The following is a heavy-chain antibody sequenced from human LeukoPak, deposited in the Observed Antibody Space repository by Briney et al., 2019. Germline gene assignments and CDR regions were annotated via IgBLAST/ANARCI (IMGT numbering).Heavy chain of an antibody. CDR1: GFSFSSYI. D-gene: IGHD6-13*01. V-gene: IGHV3-21*01. CDR3: ARDPQGYSSSWFDY. CDR2: IRSSSSYI. Sequence: GGSLRLSCAASGFSFSSYIMNWVRQAPGKGLEWVSPIRSSSSYIYYADSLKGRFTISRDNAKNSLYLQMNSLRAEDTAVYYCARDPQGYSSSWFDYWGQGTLVTVSS. J-gene: IGHJ4*02.